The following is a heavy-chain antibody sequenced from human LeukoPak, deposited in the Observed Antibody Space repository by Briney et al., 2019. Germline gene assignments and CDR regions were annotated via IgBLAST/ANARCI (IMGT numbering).Heavy chain of an antibody. Sequence: SETLSLTCTVSGGSISSSSYYWVWIRQPPGKGLEWIGSIYYSGSTYYNPSLKSRVPISVEPSKNQFSLKLSSVTAADTAVYYCARPSPNWNYKDAFDIWGQGTMVTVSS. CDR3: ARPSPNWNYKDAFDI. J-gene: IGHJ3*02. CDR2: IYYSGST. D-gene: IGHD1-7*01. V-gene: IGHV4-39*07. CDR1: GGSISSSSYY.